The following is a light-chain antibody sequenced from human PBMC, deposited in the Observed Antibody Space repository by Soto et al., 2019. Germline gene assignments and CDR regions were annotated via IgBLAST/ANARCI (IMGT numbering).Light chain of an antibody. V-gene: IGLV1-44*01. CDR3: AAWDDSLNGPV. CDR2: STN. CDR1: SSNIGSNI. J-gene: IGLJ3*02. Sequence: QSVLTQPPSAPGTPGQGVTISCSGSSSNIGSNIVNWYQQLPGTAPKVLIYSTNQRPSGVPDRFSGSKSGTSASLAISGLQSEDEADYYCAAWDDSLNGPVFGGGTKVTVL.